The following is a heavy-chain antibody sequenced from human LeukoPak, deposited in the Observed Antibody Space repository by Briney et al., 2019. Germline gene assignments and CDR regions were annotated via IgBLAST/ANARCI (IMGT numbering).Heavy chain of an antibody. V-gene: IGHV3-48*01. J-gene: IGHJ4*02. Sequence: GGSLRLSCAASGFPFSRYSMNWVRQAPGKGLEWVSYISSSGSTIYYADSVKGRFTISRDNARNSLFLRMTSLRAEDTAVYYCAKDLSYDFWSGYSLDYWGQGTLVTVSS. CDR1: GFPFSRYS. D-gene: IGHD3-3*01. CDR3: AKDLSYDFWSGYSLDY. CDR2: ISSSGSTI.